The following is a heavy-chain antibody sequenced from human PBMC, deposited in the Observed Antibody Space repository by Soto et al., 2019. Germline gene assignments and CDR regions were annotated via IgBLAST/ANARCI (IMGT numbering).Heavy chain of an antibody. V-gene: IGHV1-18*01. D-gene: IGHD3-3*01. CDR1: GYTFTSYG. CDR3: ARDSPKFYDFWSGYAPPHYYYGMDV. Sequence: ASVKVSCKASGYTFTSYGISWVRQAPGQGLEWMGWISAYNGNTNYAQKLQGRVTMTTDTSTSTAYMELRSLRSDDTAVYYFARDSPKFYDFWSGYAPPHYYYGMDVWGQGTTVTVSS. J-gene: IGHJ6*02. CDR2: ISAYNGNT.